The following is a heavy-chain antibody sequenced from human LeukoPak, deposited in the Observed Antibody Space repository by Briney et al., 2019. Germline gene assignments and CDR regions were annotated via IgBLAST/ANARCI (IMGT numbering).Heavy chain of an antibody. V-gene: IGHV4-39*01. CDR2: IYYSGST. D-gene: IGHD6-6*01. CDR3: ARRGSSSLDY. CDR1: GGSISSSSYY. J-gene: IGHJ4*02. Sequence: SETLSLTCTVSGGSISSSSYYWGWVRQPPGKGREWIGSIYYSGSTYYNPSLKSRVTISVAPSKNQFSLKLNSVTAADTAVYYCARRGSSSLDYWGQGTLVTVSS.